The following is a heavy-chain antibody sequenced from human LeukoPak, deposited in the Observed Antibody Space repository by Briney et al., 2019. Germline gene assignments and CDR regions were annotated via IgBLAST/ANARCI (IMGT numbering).Heavy chain of an antibody. Sequence: SETLSLTCTVSGVSNSSSNSYWGWIRQPPGKGLEWIGSIYYSGNTYYNASLKSQVSISIDTSKNRFSLKLTSVTAADTAVYYCARGNYDILTGYSTVDYWGQGTLVTVSS. CDR1: GVSNSSSNSY. V-gene: IGHV4-39*01. J-gene: IGHJ4*02. D-gene: IGHD3-9*01. CDR2: IYYSGNT. CDR3: ARGNYDILTGYSTVDY.